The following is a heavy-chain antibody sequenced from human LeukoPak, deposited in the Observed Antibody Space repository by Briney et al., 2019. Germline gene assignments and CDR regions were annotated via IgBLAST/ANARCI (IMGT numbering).Heavy chain of an antibody. CDR3: AKGRGYGYGYADF. J-gene: IGHJ4*02. CDR1: GFIFNNFG. D-gene: IGHD5-18*01. V-gene: IGHV3-33*06. CDR2: IWNDGRNK. Sequence: GRSLRLSCAASGFIFNNFGMHWVRQAPGMGLEWVAIIWNDGRNKFYADSVKGRYTISRDNSNNTLFLQMDSLRVEDTGVYYCAKGRGYGYGYADFWGQGTLVAVSS.